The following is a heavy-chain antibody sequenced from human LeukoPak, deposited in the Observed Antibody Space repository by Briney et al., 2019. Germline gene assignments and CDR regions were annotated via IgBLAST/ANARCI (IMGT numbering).Heavy chain of an antibody. J-gene: IGHJ4*02. Sequence: GGSLRLSCAASGFTFSSYWMSWVRQAPGKGLEWGANIKQDGSEKYYVDSVKGRFTISRDNAKNSLYLQMNSLRAEDTAVYYCASSGQTYSSSSRYCSGGSCLDYWGQGTLVTVSS. CDR3: ASSGQTYSSSSRYCSGGSCLDY. D-gene: IGHD2-15*01. V-gene: IGHV3-7*01. CDR2: IKQDGSEK. CDR1: GFTFSSYW.